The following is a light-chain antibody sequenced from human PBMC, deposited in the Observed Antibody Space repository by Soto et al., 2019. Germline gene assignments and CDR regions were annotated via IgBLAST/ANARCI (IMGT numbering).Light chain of an antibody. V-gene: IGKV3-20*01. CDR2: GAS. J-gene: IGKJ4*01. Sequence: EIVLTQSPGTLSLSPGEAATLSCRASQSVDSNYLAWYQKKPGQAPRLLIYGASSRATGIPDGFSGSGSGTDFIVTIIGLEPEDFAVYYCQQYGSSRNTFGGGIKVDIK. CDR3: QQYGSSRNT. CDR1: QSVDSNY.